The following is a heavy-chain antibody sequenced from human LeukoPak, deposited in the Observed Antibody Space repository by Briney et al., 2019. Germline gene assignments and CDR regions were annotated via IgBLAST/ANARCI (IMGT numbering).Heavy chain of an antibody. CDR2: ISGSGTEI. D-gene: IGHD3-10*01. V-gene: IGHV3-21*01. Sequence: SGGSLRLSCAASGFTFSSYSMNWVRQAPGKGLEWVSYISGSGTEIYYADSVKGRFTTSRDNAKNALYLQMNSLSAEDTAVYYCARVSGTYYKGHFDYWGQGTLVTVSS. J-gene: IGHJ4*02. CDR3: ARVSGTYYKGHFDY. CDR1: GFTFSSYS.